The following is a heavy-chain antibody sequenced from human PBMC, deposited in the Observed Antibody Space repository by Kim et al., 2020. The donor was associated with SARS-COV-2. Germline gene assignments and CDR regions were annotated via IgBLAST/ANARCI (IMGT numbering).Heavy chain of an antibody. CDR3: ARQTGSSWSGGYYFDY. D-gene: IGHD6-13*01. J-gene: IGHJ4*02. CDR2: IYYSGST. V-gene: IGHV4-59*08. CDR1: GGSINNYY. Sequence: SQTLSLTCTVSGGSINNYYWSWIRQPPGKGLEWIGYIYYSGSTNYNPSLKSRVTISVDTSKNQFSLKLSSVTAADTAVYYCARQTGSSWSGGYYFDYWGQGTLVTVSS.